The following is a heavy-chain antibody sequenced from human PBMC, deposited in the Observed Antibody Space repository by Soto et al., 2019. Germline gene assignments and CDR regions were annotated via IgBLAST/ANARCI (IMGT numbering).Heavy chain of an antibody. CDR2: ISAYDGKT. V-gene: IGHV1-18*01. CDR1: GYNFNIYG. D-gene: IGHD3-3*01. Sequence: QVQLVQSGAEVKKPGASVKVSCKASGYNFNIYGINWVRQAPGQGLELMGWISAYDGKTTYAEKFQGRVTMTTDASTRTASMELRSLRSDDSAVFYCARDPHEYWTSYWFDPWGQGTLVTVSS. J-gene: IGHJ5*02. CDR3: ARDPHEYWTSYWFDP.